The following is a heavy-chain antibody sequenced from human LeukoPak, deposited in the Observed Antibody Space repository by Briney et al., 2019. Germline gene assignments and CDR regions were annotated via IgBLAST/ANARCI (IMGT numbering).Heavy chain of an antibody. CDR1: GFTFSSYA. D-gene: IGHD1-26*01. Sequence: PGSSLRLSCPGSGFTFSSYAMHWVRQPPGKGMEWVAVISYDGSNKFDADSVKGRFTISRDNSKTTLYLEMKSLRAEDTGVYFCARGRGGTTTPYYFDYWGRGALVTVSS. J-gene: IGHJ4*02. CDR2: ISYDGSNK. CDR3: ARGRGGTTTPYYFDY. V-gene: IGHV3-30*04.